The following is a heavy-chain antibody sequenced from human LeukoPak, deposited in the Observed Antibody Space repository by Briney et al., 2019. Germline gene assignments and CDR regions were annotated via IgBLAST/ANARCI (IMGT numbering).Heavy chain of an antibody. CDR2: IYTSGST. D-gene: IGHD3-10*01. J-gene: IGHJ5*02. Sequence: PSETLSLTCTVSGGSISSYYWSWIRQPAGKGLEWIGRIYTSGSTNYNPSLKSRVTMSVDTSKNQFSLKLGSVTAADTAVYYCARHRINTMVRGVSNWFDPWGQGTLVTVSS. CDR3: ARHRINTMVRGVSNWFDP. CDR1: GGSISSYY. V-gene: IGHV4-4*07.